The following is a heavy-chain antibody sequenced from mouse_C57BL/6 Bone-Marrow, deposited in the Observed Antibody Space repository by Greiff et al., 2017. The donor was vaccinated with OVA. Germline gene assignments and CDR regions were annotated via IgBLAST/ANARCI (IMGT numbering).Heavy chain of an antibody. V-gene: IGHV5-6*01. CDR3: ARPIYDEYPYAMDY. J-gene: IGHJ4*01. CDR1: GFTFSSYG. Sequence: EVTVVESGGDLVKPGGSLKLSCAASGFTFSSYGMSWVRQTPDKRLEWVATISRGGSYPYYPDSVKGRFTISRDNAKNTLYLQMSSLKSEDTAMYYCARPIYDEYPYAMDYWGQGTSVTVSS. D-gene: IGHD2-4*01. CDR2: ISRGGSYP.